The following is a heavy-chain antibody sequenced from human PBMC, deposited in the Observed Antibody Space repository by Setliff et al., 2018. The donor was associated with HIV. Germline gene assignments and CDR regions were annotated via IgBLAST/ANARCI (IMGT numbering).Heavy chain of an antibody. D-gene: IGHD3-10*01. Sequence: GASVKVSCKASGYTFTGYYMHWVRQAPGQGLEWMGWINPHSGDTNYAQKFQDRVTMTRDTSVNIAYMQLSRLRSDDTAVYYCARGGYYSGSGMNYHYYGLDVWGQGTTVTAP. J-gene: IGHJ6*02. CDR1: GYTFTGYY. CDR2: INPHSGDT. V-gene: IGHV1-2*02. CDR3: ARGGYYSGSGMNYHYYGLDV.